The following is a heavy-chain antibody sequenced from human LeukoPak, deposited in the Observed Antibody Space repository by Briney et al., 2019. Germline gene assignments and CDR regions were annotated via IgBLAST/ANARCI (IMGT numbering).Heavy chain of an antibody. Sequence: SETLSLTCAVYGGSFSGYYWSWIRQPPGKGLEWIGEINHSGSTNYNPSLKSRVTISVDTSKNQFSLKLSSVTAADTAVYYCARHDSGWSPFFGYWGQGTLVTVSS. D-gene: IGHD6-19*01. CDR2: INHSGST. J-gene: IGHJ4*02. CDR1: GGSFSGYY. V-gene: IGHV4-34*01. CDR3: ARHDSGWSPFFGY.